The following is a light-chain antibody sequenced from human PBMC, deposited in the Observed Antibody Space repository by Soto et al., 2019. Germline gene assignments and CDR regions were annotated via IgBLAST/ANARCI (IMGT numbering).Light chain of an antibody. CDR1: QSVASN. CDR2: GAS. Sequence: EIVMTQSPGTLSVSPGGGATLSCRASQSVASNLVWYQQKPGQAPRLLIYGASTRATGIPARFSGSGSGTEFTLTISSLQSEDFAVYYCQQYKHWPRTFGQGTKVEIK. CDR3: QQYKHWPRT. V-gene: IGKV3-15*01. J-gene: IGKJ1*01.